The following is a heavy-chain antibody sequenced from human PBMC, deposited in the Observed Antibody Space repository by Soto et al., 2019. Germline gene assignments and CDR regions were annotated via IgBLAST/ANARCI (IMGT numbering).Heavy chain of an antibody. J-gene: IGHJ4*02. CDR2: IYYSGSP. D-gene: IGHD6-13*01. V-gene: IGHV4-39*01. CDR3: ARFLAGTEGYYFDY. Sequence: SETLSLTCTVSGGSIGRGSYYWALIRQPPGKGLEWIGTIYYSGSPYYNPSLKSRVNISVDTSENQFSLNLSSVTAADTAVYYCARFLAGTEGYYFDYWGQGTLVTVSS. CDR1: GGSIGRGSYY.